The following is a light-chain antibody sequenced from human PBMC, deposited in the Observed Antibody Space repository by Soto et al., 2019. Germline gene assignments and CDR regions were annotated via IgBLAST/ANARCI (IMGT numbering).Light chain of an antibody. CDR1: QSISSY. CDR3: QQSYSTPFG. Sequence: DIQMTQSPSSLSASVGDRVTITCRASQSISSYLNWYQQKPGKATKLLIYAASSLQSGVPSRFSGSGSGTDFTLTISSLQPEDFATYYCQQSYSTPFGFVQGTRLDIK. J-gene: IGKJ5*01. CDR2: AAS. V-gene: IGKV1-39*01.